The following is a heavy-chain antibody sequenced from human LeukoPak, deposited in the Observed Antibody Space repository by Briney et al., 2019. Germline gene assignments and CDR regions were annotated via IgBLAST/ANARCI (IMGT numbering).Heavy chain of an antibody. CDR3: ARSSGWYLEWFDP. Sequence: GGSLRLSCAASGFTFSSYAMSWVRQAPGKGLEWVSAISGSGGSTYYADSVKGRFTISRDNSKNSLYLQMNSLRAEDTALYYCARSSGWYLEWFDPWGQGTLVTVSS. CDR1: GFTFSSYA. J-gene: IGHJ5*02. D-gene: IGHD6-19*01. CDR2: ISGSGGST. V-gene: IGHV3-23*01.